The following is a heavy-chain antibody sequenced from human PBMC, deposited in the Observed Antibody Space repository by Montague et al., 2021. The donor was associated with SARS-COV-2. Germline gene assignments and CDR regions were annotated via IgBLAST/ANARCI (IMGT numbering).Heavy chain of an antibody. CDR3: ARDQTVLEWIWYGMDV. V-gene: IGHV4-34*01. CDR2: IDHSGNT. J-gene: IGHJ6*02. D-gene: IGHD3-3*01. Sequence: SETLSLTCAVYGGSFSTYYWPWIRQSPGKGLEWIGDIDHSGNTNXXPSLKSRVSIPVDTSSSQFSLYLTSVTAADAAVYYCARDQTVLEWIWYGMDVWGPGTTVTVSS. CDR1: GGSFSTYY.